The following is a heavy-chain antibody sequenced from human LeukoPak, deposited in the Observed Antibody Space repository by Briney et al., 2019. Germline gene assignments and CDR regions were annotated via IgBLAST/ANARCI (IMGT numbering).Heavy chain of an antibody. J-gene: IGHJ5*02. CDR3: AKPKLERRLSWFDP. CDR1: GFTFSDYY. Sequence: GGSLRLSCAASGFTFSDYYMSWIRQAPGKGLEWVSYISSSGSTIYYADSVKGRFTISRDNAKNSLYLQMNSLRAEDTAVYYCAKPKLERRLSWFDPWGQGTLVTVSS. D-gene: IGHD1-1*01. CDR2: ISSSGSTI. V-gene: IGHV3-11*01.